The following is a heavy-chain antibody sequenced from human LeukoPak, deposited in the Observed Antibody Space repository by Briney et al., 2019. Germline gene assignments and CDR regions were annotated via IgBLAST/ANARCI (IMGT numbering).Heavy chain of an antibody. D-gene: IGHD3-22*01. CDR2: ISSSGSTI. Sequence: GGSLRLSCVAYGFTFSSCAMGWVRQAPGKGLEWVSYISSSGSTIYYADSVKGRFTISRDNAKNSLYLQMNSLRAEDTAVYYCVPPVVVITDYWGQGTLVTVSS. J-gene: IGHJ4*02. V-gene: IGHV3-48*04. CDR1: GFTFSSCA. CDR3: VPPVVVITDY.